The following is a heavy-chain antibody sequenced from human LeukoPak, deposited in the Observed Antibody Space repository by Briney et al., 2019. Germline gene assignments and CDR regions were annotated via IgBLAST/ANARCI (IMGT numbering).Heavy chain of an antibody. CDR3: ARQIASAGTAGFDF. CDR1: GGSISSYY. D-gene: IGHD6-13*01. J-gene: IGHJ4*02. V-gene: IGHV4-4*07. CDR2: IYSTGSN. Sequence: SGTLSLTCTVSGGSISSYYWSWVRQPAGKGLEWVGRIYSTGSNNYNPSLKSRVTMSVDTSKHQFSLRLRSVTAADTAGYYCARQIASAGTAGFDFRRQGALVTVSS.